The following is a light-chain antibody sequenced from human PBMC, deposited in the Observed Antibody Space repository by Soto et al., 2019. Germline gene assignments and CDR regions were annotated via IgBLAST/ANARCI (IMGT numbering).Light chain of an antibody. Sequence: QSALTQPASVSGSPGQSITISCTGTSSDVGGYNYVSWYQQHPGKAPKLMTYDVSNRPSGVSNRFSGSKSGNRGSLTISGLQAEDEADYYRSSYTSSSTLVFGGGTQLTVL. CDR2: DVS. CDR1: SSDVGGYNY. V-gene: IGLV2-14*01. CDR3: SSYTSSSTLV. J-gene: IGLJ2*01.